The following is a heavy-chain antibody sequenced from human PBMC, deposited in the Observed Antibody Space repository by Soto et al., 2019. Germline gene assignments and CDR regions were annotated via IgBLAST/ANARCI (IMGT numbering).Heavy chain of an antibody. J-gene: IGHJ4*02. CDR3: ARVGWELLLDYFDY. Sequence: GSLRLSCAASGFTFSGYSMNWVRQAPGKGLEWVSYISSSSSTIYYADSVKGRFTISRDNAKNSLYLQMNSLRAEDTAVYYCARVGWELLLDYFDYWGQGTLVTVSS. V-gene: IGHV3-48*01. CDR2: ISSSSSTI. CDR1: GFTFSGYS. D-gene: IGHD1-26*01.